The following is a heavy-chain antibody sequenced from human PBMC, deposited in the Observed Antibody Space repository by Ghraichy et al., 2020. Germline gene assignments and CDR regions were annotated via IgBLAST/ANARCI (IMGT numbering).Heavy chain of an antibody. Sequence: SQTLSLTCAVSGVSISSSNYYWGWIRQPPGKGLEWIGNFFYTGSTYYSPSLKSRVTMSVDTSKNQFSLKLSSVTAADTAVYYCARDLGISSYYHAWFDPWSQGTLVTVSS. D-gene: IGHD3-22*01. CDR1: GVSISSSNYY. V-gene: IGHV4-39*01. J-gene: IGHJ5*02. CDR2: FFYTGST. CDR3: ARDLGISSYYHAWFDP.